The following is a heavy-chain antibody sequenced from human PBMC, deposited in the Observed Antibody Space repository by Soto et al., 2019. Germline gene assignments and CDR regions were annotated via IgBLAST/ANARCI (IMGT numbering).Heavy chain of an antibody. D-gene: IGHD6-19*01. CDR1: GGTFSSYA. J-gene: IGHJ4*02. V-gene: IGHV1-69*12. CDR2: IIPIFGTA. CDR3: ARLPVADLYRDY. Sequence: QVQLVQSGAEVKKPGSSVKVSCKAPGGTFSSYAISWVRQAPGQGLEWMGGIIPIFGTANYAQKFQGRVTITADEATSTAYMELSSLRSEGTAVYYCARLPVADLYRDYWGQGTLVTVSS.